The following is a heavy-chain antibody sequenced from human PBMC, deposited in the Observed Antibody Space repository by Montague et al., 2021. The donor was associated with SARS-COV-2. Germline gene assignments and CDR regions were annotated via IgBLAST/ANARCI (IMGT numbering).Heavy chain of an antibody. Sequence: SLRLSCAASGFTFSSYSMNWVRQAPGKGLEWVSSISSSSSYIYYADSVKGRFTISRDNAKNSLYLQMNSLRAEDTAVYYCAGDMYYDILPGYYTYWGQGTLVTVSS. D-gene: IGHD3-9*01. CDR3: AGDMYYDILPGYYTY. V-gene: IGHV3-21*01. CDR1: GFTFSSYS. J-gene: IGHJ4*02. CDR2: ISSSSSYI.